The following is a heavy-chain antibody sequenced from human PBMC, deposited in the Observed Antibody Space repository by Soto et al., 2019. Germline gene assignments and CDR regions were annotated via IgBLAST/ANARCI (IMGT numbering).Heavy chain of an antibody. CDR3: ARLIVVPYYSDS. CDR1: GDSVSSNSAT. D-gene: IGHD3-22*01. J-gene: IGHJ4*02. Sequence: SQTLSLTCAISGDSVSSNSATWHWIRQSPSRGLEWLGRTYYRSKWYDDYALSVKSRITINPDTSKNQFSLHLNSVTPEDTAVYYCARLIVVPYYSDSWGQGTLVTVSS. V-gene: IGHV6-1*01. CDR2: TYYRSKWYD.